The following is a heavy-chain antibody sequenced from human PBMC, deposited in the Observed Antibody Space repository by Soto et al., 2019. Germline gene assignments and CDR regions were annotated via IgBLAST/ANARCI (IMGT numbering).Heavy chain of an antibody. CDR2: ISGYNGNT. J-gene: IGHJ6*02. CDR3: AREGPAPYSYYGMDV. V-gene: IGHV1-18*01. Sequence: QVQLVQSRGEVKKPGASVKVSCKTSGYSFTTYGISWVRQAPGQGLEWMGWISGYNGNTNYAQKRQGRVTMITDTSTSTESMQLRSPRSHETAVYYCAREGPAPYSYYGMDVWGQGTTVTFS. CDR1: GYSFTTYG.